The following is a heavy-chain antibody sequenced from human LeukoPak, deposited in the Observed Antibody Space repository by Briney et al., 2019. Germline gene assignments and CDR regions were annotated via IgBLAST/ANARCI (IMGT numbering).Heavy chain of an antibody. D-gene: IGHD3-10*01. CDR1: GFTFDDYG. CDR3: ARDLGDITMVRGDADY. J-gene: IGHJ4*02. CDR2: INWNGGST. Sequence: PGGSLRLSCAASGFTFDDYGMSWVRQAPGKGLEWVSGINWNGGSTGYADSVKGRFTISRDNAKNSLYLQMNSLRAEDTAVYYCARDLGDITMVRGDADYWGQGTLVTVSS. V-gene: IGHV3-20*04.